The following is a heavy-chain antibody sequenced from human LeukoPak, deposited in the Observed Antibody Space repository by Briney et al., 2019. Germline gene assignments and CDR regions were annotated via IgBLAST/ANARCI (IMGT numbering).Heavy chain of an antibody. V-gene: IGHV4-39*01. Sequence: SETLSLTCTVSGGSISSSSYYWGWIRQPPGKGLEWIGSIYYSGSTYYNPSLKSRVTISVDTSKNQFSLKLSSVTAADTAVYYCARTLLPTRWFRPYYFDYWGQGTLVTVSS. J-gene: IGHJ4*02. CDR2: IYYSGST. D-gene: IGHD2-15*01. CDR3: ARTLLPTRWFRPYYFDY. CDR1: GGSISSSSYY.